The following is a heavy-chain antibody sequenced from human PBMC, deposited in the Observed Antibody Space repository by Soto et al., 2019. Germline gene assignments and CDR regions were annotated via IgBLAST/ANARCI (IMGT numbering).Heavy chain of an antibody. Sequence: ASMKVSFKASGYMFKYYGIACARQASGQVLGWVGWTSAYKGHAEYAQKFQGRVTMTTDTPTSKAYMDLRSLRSDDTAVYYCARDKHTSMVEVVIATGSPTKYGMDVWGQGTTV. V-gene: IGHV1-18*01. CDR2: TSAYKGHA. CDR3: ARDKHTSMVEVVIATGSPTKYGMDV. D-gene: IGHD3-22*01. J-gene: IGHJ6*02. CDR1: GYMFKYYG.